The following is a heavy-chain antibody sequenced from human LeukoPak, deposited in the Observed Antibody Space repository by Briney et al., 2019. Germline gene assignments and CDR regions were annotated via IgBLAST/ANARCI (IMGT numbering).Heavy chain of an antibody. D-gene: IGHD6-19*01. V-gene: IGHV4-38-2*02. Sequence: SEILSLTCTVSGYSISSGYYWGWIRQPPGKGLEWIGSIYHSGSTYYNPSLKSRVTISVDTSKNQFSLKQSSVTAADTAVYYCARIIAVAGHFDYWGQGTLVTVSS. J-gene: IGHJ4*02. CDR2: IYHSGST. CDR3: ARIIAVAGHFDY. CDR1: GYSISSGYY.